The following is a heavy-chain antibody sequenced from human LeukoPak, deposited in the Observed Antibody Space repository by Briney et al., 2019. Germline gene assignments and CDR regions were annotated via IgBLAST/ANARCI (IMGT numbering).Heavy chain of an antibody. CDR3: ARDGEDCSGGSCYPAGGSDFDY. CDR2: IYYSGST. J-gene: IGHJ4*02. CDR1: GGSISSSSYY. Sequence: PSETLSLTCTVSGGSISSSSYYWGWIRQPPGKGLEWIGSIYYSGSTYYNPSLKSRVTISVDTSKNQFSLKLSSVTAADTAVYYCARDGEDCSGGSCYPAGGSDFDYWGQGTLVTVSS. V-gene: IGHV4-39*02. D-gene: IGHD2-15*01.